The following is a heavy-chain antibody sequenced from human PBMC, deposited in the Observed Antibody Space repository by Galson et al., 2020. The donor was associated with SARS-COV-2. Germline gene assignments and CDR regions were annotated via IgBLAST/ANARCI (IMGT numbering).Heavy chain of an antibody. CDR1: GFTFSSYW. J-gene: IGHJ4*02. V-gene: IGHV3-7*03. Sequence: GGSLRLSCAASGFTFSSYWMSWVRQAPGKGLEWVANIKQDGSEKYYVDSVKGRFTISRDNAKNPLYLQMNSLRAEDTAVYYCAGVPSSSWYFNYWGQGTLVTVSS. CDR2: IKQDGSEK. CDR3: AGVPSSSWYFNY. D-gene: IGHD6-13*01.